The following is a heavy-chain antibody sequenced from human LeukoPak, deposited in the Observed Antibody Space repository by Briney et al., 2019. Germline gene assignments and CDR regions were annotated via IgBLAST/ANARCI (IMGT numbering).Heavy chain of an antibody. V-gene: IGHV4-38-2*02. CDR3: AREYYSNYVSG. D-gene: IGHD4-11*01. J-gene: IGHJ4*02. CDR1: GYSISSGYY. CDR2: IYHSGST. Sequence: PSETLSLTCTVSGYSISSGYYWGWSRQPPGKGLEWIGSIYHSGSTYYNPSLKSRVTISVDTSKNHFSLKLSSVTAADTAVYYCAREYYSNYVSGWGQGTLVTVSS.